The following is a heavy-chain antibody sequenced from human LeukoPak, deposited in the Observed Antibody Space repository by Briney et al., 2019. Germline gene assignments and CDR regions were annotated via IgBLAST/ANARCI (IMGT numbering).Heavy chain of an antibody. Sequence: PGGSLRLSCAASGFTVSSNYMSWVRQAPGKGLEWVSVIYSGGSTYYADSVKGRFTISRDNSKNTLYLQMNSLRAEDTAVYYCARVLLRPPMNKGSFDPWGQGTLVTVSS. V-gene: IGHV3-66*01. CDR1: GFTVSSNY. CDR3: ARVLLRPPMNKGSFDP. CDR2: IYSGGST. J-gene: IGHJ5*02. D-gene: IGHD1/OR15-1a*01.